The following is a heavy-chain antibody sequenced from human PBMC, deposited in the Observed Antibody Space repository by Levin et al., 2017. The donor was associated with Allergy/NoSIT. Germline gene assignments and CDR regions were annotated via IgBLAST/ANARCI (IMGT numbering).Heavy chain of an antibody. Sequence: SLKISCAASGFTFDDYAMHWVRQAPGKGLEWVSGISWNSGSIGYADSVKGRFTISRDNAKNSLYLQMNSLRAEDTALYYCAKDIAVAGTADDAFDIWGQGTMVTVSS. CDR2: ISWNSGSI. CDR3: AKDIAVAGTADDAFDI. CDR1: GFTFDDYA. J-gene: IGHJ3*02. V-gene: IGHV3-9*01. D-gene: IGHD6-19*01.